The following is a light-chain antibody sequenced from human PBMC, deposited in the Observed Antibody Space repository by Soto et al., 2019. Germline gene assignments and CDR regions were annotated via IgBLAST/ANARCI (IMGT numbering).Light chain of an antibody. CDR2: EGS. J-gene: IGLJ2*01. V-gene: IGLV2-23*03. CDR1: SSDVGSYNL. Sequence: QSVLTQPASVSGSPGQSITISCTGTSSDVGSYNLVSWYQQHPGKARKLMIYEGSKRPSGVSNRFSGSKSGNTASLTISELQAEDEADYYCCSYAGSITFVVFGGGTQLTVL. CDR3: CSYAGSITFVV.